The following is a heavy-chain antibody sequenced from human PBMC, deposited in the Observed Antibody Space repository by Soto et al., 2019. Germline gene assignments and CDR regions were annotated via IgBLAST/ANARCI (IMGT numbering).Heavy chain of an antibody. CDR1: GCSISSGGYY. V-gene: IGHV4-31*03. J-gene: IGHJ5*02. Sequence: SETLSLTCTVSGCSISSGGYYWSWIRQHPGKGLEWIGYIYYSGSTYYNPSLKSRVTISVDTSKNQFSLKLSSVTAADTAVYYCARGRGYSYGPNWFDPWGQGTLVTVSS. CDR3: ARGRGYSYGPNWFDP. D-gene: IGHD5-18*01. CDR2: IYYSGST.